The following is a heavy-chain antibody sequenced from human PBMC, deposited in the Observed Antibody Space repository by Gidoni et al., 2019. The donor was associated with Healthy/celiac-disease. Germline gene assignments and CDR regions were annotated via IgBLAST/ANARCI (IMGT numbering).Heavy chain of an antibody. D-gene: IGHD6-6*01. CDR3: ARDGRSIAARPVYYYMDV. CDR2: ISSRGITI. Sequence: EVQLVESGGGLVQPGGSLRLSCAASGFTFSSYEMNCVRQAPGKGLEWVSYISSRGITIYYADSVKGRFTISRENAKNSLYLQMNSLRAEDTAVYYCARDGRSIAARPVYYYMDVWGKGTTVTVSS. J-gene: IGHJ6*03. CDR1: GFTFSSYE. V-gene: IGHV3-48*03.